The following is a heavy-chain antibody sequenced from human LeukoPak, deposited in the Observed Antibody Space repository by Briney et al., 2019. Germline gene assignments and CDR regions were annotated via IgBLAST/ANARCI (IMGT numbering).Heavy chain of an antibody. CDR1: GDSVSSKTVT. V-gene: IGHV6-1*01. J-gene: IGHJ4*02. Sequence: SQTLSLTCAISGDSVSSKTVTWNWVRQSPSRGLDWLGRTYYRSKWSNDYSESLKGRIIINPDTSKNQFSLQLNSVSPEDTAIYYCARAVSGNFDCWGQEILVTVSP. D-gene: IGHD6-19*01. CDR2: TYYRSKWSN. CDR3: ARAVSGNFDC.